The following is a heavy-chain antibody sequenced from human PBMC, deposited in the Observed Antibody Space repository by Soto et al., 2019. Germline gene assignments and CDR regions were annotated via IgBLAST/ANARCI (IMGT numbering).Heavy chain of an antibody. CDR3: ARGWTVVALDY. D-gene: IGHD5-12*01. Sequence: QVQLQQWGAGLLKPSETLSLTCAVYGGSFSGYYWSWIRQPPGKGLEWIGEINHSGSTNYNPSLKSRVTISVDTSKNQVSLKLSSVTAADTAVYYCARGWTVVALDYWGQGTLVTVSS. CDR1: GGSFSGYY. CDR2: INHSGST. J-gene: IGHJ4*02. V-gene: IGHV4-34*01.